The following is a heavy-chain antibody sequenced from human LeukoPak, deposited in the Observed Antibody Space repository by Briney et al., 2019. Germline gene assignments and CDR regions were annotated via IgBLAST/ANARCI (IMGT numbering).Heavy chain of an antibody. J-gene: IGHJ6*02. D-gene: IGHD3-10*01. V-gene: IGHV1-8*01. CDR3: ARGKRMVRGLIFLYGMDV. Sequence: ASVKVSFKASGYTFTSYDINWVRQATGQGLEWMGWMNPNSGNTGYAQKFQGRVTMTRNTSISTAYMELSSLRSEDTAVYYCARGKRMVRGLIFLYGMDVWGQGTTVSVSS. CDR2: MNPNSGNT. CDR1: GYTFTSYD.